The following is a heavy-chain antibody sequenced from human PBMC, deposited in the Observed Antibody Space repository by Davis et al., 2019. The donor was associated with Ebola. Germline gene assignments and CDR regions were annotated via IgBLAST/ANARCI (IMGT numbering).Heavy chain of an antibody. CDR2: IFTTGST. J-gene: IGHJ4*02. CDR1: GVSISSEY. V-gene: IGHV4-61*09. Sequence: SETLSLTCNVSGVSISSEYFAWSWVRQPAGKGLEWIGHIFTTGSTKYNPSLESRVTISLDTTKNQFSLRLTSVTAADTATYFCARDRRDSSAYGFWGQGTLVTVSS. CDR3: ARDRRDSSAYGF. D-gene: IGHD3-22*01.